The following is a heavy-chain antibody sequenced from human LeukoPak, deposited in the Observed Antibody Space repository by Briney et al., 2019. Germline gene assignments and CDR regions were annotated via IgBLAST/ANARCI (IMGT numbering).Heavy chain of an antibody. V-gene: IGHV1-69*02. Sequence: ASVKVSXKASGGTFSSYTISWVRQAPGQGLEWMGRIIPILGIANYAQKFQGRVTITADKSTSTAYMELSSLRSEDTAVYYCARGRGYCSSTSCYNPFDYWGQGTLVTVSS. CDR2: IIPILGIA. CDR3: ARGRGYCSSTSCYNPFDY. CDR1: GGTFSSYT. J-gene: IGHJ4*02. D-gene: IGHD2-2*02.